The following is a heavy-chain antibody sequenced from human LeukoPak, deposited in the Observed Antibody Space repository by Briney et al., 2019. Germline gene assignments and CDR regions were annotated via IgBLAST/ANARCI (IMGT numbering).Heavy chain of an antibody. CDR2: INPNSGGT. CDR3: ARADRGDYMFDY. D-gene: IGHD4-17*01. V-gene: IGHV1-2*02. CDR1: GYTFTSYY. Sequence: WASVKVSCKASGYTFTSYYMHWVRQAPGQGLEWMGWINPNSGGTNDAQKFQGRVTMTRDTSSSTVYMELSRLTADDTAVYYCARADRGDYMFDYWGQGTLVTVSS. J-gene: IGHJ4*02.